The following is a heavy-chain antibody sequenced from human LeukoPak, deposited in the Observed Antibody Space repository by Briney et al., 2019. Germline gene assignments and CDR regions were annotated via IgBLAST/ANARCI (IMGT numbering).Heavy chain of an antibody. V-gene: IGHV1-69*05. CDR2: ITPIFGTA. Sequence: SVKVSCKASGGTFSSYAFNWVRQAPGQGLEWMGGITPIFGTANYAQKFQGRVTITTDKSTSTAYMDLSSLRSEDTAVYYCARAPRGRDYDFWSGYRHWGQGTLVTVSS. CDR1: GGTFSSYA. D-gene: IGHD3-3*01. CDR3: ARAPRGRDYDFWSGYRH. J-gene: IGHJ4*02.